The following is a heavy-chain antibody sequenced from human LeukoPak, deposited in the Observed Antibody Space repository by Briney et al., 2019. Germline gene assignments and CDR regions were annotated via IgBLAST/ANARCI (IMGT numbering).Heavy chain of an antibody. V-gene: IGHV3-53*05. D-gene: IGHD3-22*01. J-gene: IGHJ4*02. CDR2: IYSGGST. CDR1: GFTVSGDY. CDR3: AKDDYYDTSGYRD. Sequence: GGSLRLSCAASGFTVSGDYMSWVRQAPGKGLEWVSVIYSGGSTYYADSVKGRFTISRDNSKNTLYLQMNSLRAEDTAVYYCAKDDYYDTSGYRDWGQGTLVTVSS.